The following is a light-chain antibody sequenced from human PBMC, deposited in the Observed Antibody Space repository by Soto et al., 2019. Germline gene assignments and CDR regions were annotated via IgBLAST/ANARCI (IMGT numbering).Light chain of an antibody. CDR2: GAS. CDR1: QSVSSSN. J-gene: IGKJ5*01. Sequence: EMVLTQSPGTLSLSPGERATLSCTTSQSVSSSNLAWYQQKPGQAPRLLIYGASSRATDIPDRFSGSGSGADFTLTISRLEPEDFGVYYCQQYGSSPITFGQGTRLEI. V-gene: IGKV3-20*01. CDR3: QQYGSSPIT.